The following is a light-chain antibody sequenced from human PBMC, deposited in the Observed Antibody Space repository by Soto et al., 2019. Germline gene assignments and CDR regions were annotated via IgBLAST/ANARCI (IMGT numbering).Light chain of an antibody. V-gene: IGKV3-20*01. CDR2: GAS. CDR3: QQYDSLPLT. J-gene: IGKJ4*01. Sequence: EIVLTQSPGTLSLSPGERATLSCRASQSVHSNYLAWYQQKPGQAPGLLIYGASSRATGIPDRFSGSGSGTDFTLTISRLEAEDFAVYYCQQYDSLPLTFGGGTKVEIK. CDR1: QSVHSNY.